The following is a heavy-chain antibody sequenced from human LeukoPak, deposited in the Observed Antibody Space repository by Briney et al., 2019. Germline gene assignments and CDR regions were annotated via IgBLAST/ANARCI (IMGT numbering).Heavy chain of an antibody. CDR2: VYHSGST. CDR1: GCSISSGYY. J-gene: IGHJ5*02. V-gene: IGHV4-38-2*01. D-gene: IGHD3-22*01. CDR3: ARHGNYYDTSQSDP. Sequence: PSETLSLTCAVSGCSISSGYYWGWIRQPPGKGLEWIGSVYHSGSTYYNPSLKSRVTISVDTSKNQFSLKLSSVTAADTAVYYCARHGNYYDTSQSDPWGQGTLVTVSS.